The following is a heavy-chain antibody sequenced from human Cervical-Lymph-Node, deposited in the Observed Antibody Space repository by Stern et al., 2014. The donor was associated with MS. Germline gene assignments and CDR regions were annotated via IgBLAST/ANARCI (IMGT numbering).Heavy chain of an antibody. CDR3: ARDTSSPERSDW. V-gene: IGHV3-53*01. D-gene: IGHD1-1*01. Sequence: EVQLVESGGGVIQPGGSLRLSCTASGFTVSRDYMTWVRQAPGKGLEWVSLITSVGSTFYTDSVKGRFTISRDDSKNTVYLHMTSLRAEDTAMYYCARDTSSPERSDWWGQGTLVTVSS. CDR2: ITSVGST. J-gene: IGHJ4*02. CDR1: GFTVSRDY.